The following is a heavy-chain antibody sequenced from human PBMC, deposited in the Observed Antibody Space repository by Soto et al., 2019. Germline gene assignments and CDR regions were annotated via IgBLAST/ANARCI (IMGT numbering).Heavy chain of an antibody. J-gene: IGHJ6*03. V-gene: IGHV1-2*04. CDR2: INPNSGGT. Sequence: ASVKVSCKASGYTFTGYYMHWVRQAPGQGLEWMGWINPNSGGTNYAQKFQGWVTITRDTSISTAYMELSRLRSDDTAVYYCARGSQKKVLRFLEWFPDSYYYYYMDVWGKGTTVTVSS. CDR3: ARGSQKKVLRFLEWFPDSYYYYYMDV. CDR1: GYTFTGYY. D-gene: IGHD3-3*01.